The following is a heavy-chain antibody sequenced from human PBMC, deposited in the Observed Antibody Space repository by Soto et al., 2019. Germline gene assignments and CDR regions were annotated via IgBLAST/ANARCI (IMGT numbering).Heavy chain of an antibody. J-gene: IGHJ6*02. Sequence: QVQLVQSGAEVKKPGASVKVSCKASGYTFTSYGISWVRQAPGQGLEWMGWISAYNGNTNYAQKLQGRVTMTTDTPTSTAYMELRSLRSDDTAVYYCARDYGDYEMGYYYYGMDVWGQGTTVTVSS. CDR2: ISAYNGNT. D-gene: IGHD4-17*01. CDR3: ARDYGDYEMGYYYYGMDV. V-gene: IGHV1-18*01. CDR1: GYTFTSYG.